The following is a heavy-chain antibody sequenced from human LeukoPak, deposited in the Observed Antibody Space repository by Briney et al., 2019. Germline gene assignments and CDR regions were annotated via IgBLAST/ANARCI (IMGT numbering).Heavy chain of an antibody. CDR3: AKNSYGYVDAFDI. J-gene: IGHJ3*02. CDR1: GFTLSSYG. Sequence: GGSLRLSCAASGFTLSSYGMHWVRQAPGKGLEWVAVISYDGSNKYYADSVKGRFTISRDNSKNTLYLQMNSLRAEDTAVYYCAKNSYGYVDAFDIWGQGTMVTVSS. CDR2: ISYDGSNK. D-gene: IGHD5-18*01. V-gene: IGHV3-30*18.